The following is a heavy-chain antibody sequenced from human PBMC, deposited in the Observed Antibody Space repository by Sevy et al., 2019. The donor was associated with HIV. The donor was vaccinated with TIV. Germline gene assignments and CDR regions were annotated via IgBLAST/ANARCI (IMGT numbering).Heavy chain of an antibody. V-gene: IGHV3-30*02. J-gene: IGHJ3*02. Sequence: GGSLRLSRAASGFTFSKYGIHLVRQAPGKGLGWVAFIRYEGSNKYYADSVKGRLTISRDNSKNTLYLQMNSLRAEDTAVYYCARDRKVVLVVYAIPFDAFDIWGQGTMVTVSS. D-gene: IGHD2-8*02. CDR3: ARDRKVVLVVYAIPFDAFDI. CDR2: IRYEGSNK. CDR1: GFTFSKYG.